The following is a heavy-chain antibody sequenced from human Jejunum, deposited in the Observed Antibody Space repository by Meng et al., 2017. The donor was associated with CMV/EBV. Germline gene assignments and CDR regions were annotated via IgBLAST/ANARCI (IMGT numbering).Heavy chain of an antibody. Sequence: GFTFSRNWMNWVRQGPGKGLVWVARVNSGGGDISYADSVKGRFIISRDNAKNTLYLQMNSLRAEDMAVYYCVRAGSGNAYGLFDSWGQGTLVTVSS. CDR2: VNSGGGDI. CDR3: VRAGSGNAYGLFDS. V-gene: IGHV3-74*01. CDR1: GFTFSRNW. J-gene: IGHJ4*02. D-gene: IGHD1-26*01.